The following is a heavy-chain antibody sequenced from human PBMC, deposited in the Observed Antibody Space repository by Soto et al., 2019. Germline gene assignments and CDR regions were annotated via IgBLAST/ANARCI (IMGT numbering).Heavy chain of an antibody. Sequence: QAQLVQSGAEVKKPGASVRVSCKASGYTFTAFGISWVRQAPGQGLEWMGRISTYSGYTNSAQKLQDRVTLTTDTSTSTAYTELRSLRSDDTAVDYCARDYGDYVNTDYWGQGTLVTVSS. CDR1: GYTFTAFG. D-gene: IGHD4-17*01. J-gene: IGHJ4*02. V-gene: IGHV1-18*01. CDR3: ARDYGDYVNTDY. CDR2: ISTYSGYT.